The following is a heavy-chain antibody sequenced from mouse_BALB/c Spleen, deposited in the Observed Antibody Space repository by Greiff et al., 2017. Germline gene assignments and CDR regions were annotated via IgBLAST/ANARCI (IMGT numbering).Heavy chain of an antibody. Sequence: EVMLVESGGGLVKPGGSLKLSCAASGFAFSSYDMSWVRQTPEKRLEWVAYISSGGGSTYYPDTVKGRFTISRDNAKNTLYLQMSSLKSEDTAMYYCARVDRSYYFDYWGQGTTLTVSS. CDR2: ISSGGGST. CDR3: ARVDRSYYFDY. J-gene: IGHJ2*01. D-gene: IGHD1-1*01. CDR1: GFAFSSYD. V-gene: IGHV5-12-1*01.